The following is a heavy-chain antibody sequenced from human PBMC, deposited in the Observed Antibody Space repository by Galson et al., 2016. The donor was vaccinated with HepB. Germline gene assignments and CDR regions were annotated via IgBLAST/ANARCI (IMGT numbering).Heavy chain of an antibody. CDR2: VIAIFGTA. V-gene: IGHV1-69*06. CDR1: GGTFSSYA. D-gene: IGHD6-19*01. J-gene: IGHJ4*02. CDR3: ARDPASSFSGWFPFRY. Sequence: SVKVSCKASGGTFSSYAFSWVRQAPGQGLEWMGGVIAIFGTAKYAQQFQDRVTITADKSTSTAYMELSSLRIEDTAVYYCARDPASSFSGWFPFRYWGQGTLVTVSS.